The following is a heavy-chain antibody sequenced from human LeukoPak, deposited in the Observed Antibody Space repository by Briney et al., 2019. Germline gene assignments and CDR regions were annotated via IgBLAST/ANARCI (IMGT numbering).Heavy chain of an antibody. CDR3: AGALRYYDILTGYYGEYYFDY. V-gene: IGHV3-11*01. J-gene: IGHJ4*02. CDR1: GFTFSDYY. CDR2: ISSSGSTI. D-gene: IGHD3-9*01. Sequence: GGSLRLSCAASGFTFSDYYMSWIRQAPGKGLEWVSYISSSGSTIYYADSVKGRFTISRDNAKNSLYLQMNSLRAEDTAVYDCAGALRYYDILTGYYGEYYFDYWGQGTLVTVSS.